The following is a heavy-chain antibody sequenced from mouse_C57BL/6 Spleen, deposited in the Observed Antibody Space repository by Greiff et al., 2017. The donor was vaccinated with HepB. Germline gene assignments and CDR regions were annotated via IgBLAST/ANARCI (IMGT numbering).Heavy chain of an antibody. J-gene: IGHJ3*01. CDR2: IWSGGST. CDR3: ARPSYYYGSSYGFAY. D-gene: IGHD1-1*01. Sequence: QVQLKESGPGLVQPSQSLSITCTVSGFSLTSYGVHWVRQSPGKGLEWLGVIWSGGSTDYNAAFISRLSISKDNSKSQVFFKMNSLQADDTAIYYCARPSYYYGSSYGFAYWGQGTLVTVSA. CDR1: GFSLTSYG. V-gene: IGHV2-2*01.